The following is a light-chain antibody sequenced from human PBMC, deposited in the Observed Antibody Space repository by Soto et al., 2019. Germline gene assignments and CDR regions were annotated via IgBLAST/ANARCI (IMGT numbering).Light chain of an antibody. CDR3: LQHYNFSWT. Sequence: AIQMTQSPSSLSASVGDRVTISCRASQDIRNTLAWFQQKPGEAPKLLIFAASNLQSGVPSRFSGSGSVTDFTLAITSLQPEDLATYYCLQHYNFSWTFGQGTKVELK. J-gene: IGKJ1*01. CDR2: AAS. CDR1: QDIRNT. V-gene: IGKV1-6*01.